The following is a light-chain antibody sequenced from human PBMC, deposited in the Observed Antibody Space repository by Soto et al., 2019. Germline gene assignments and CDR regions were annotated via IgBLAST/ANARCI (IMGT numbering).Light chain of an antibody. CDR1: SSDVGAYKY. V-gene: IGLV2-8*01. Sequence: QSALTQPPSASGSPRQSVTISCTGTSSDVGAYKYVSWYQQYPGKAPKLMIYEVTKRRSGVPDRFSGSKSGNTASLTVSGLQAEDEADYYCTSYVGNDIWVFGGGTQLTVL. J-gene: IGLJ3*02. CDR3: TSYVGNDIWV. CDR2: EVT.